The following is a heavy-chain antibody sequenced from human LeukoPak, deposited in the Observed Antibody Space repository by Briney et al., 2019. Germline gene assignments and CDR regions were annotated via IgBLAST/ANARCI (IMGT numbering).Heavy chain of an antibody. CDR2: IFYTGST. CDR3: ARVKSRIFDY. V-gene: IGHV4-59*01. J-gene: IGHJ4*02. Sequence: SETLSLTCTVSGGSISNYYWSWIRQPPGKGLEWIGYIFYTGSTNYNPSLKSRVTISVDTSNNQFSLRLSSVTAADTAVYYCARVKSRIFDYWGQETLVTVSS. CDR1: GGSISNYY.